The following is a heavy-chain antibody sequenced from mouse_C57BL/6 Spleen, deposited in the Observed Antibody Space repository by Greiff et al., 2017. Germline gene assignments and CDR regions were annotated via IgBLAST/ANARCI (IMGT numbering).Heavy chain of an antibody. CDR3: ARETYYYGSRIFDY. J-gene: IGHJ2*01. Sequence: DVKLVESEGGLVQPGSSMKLSCTASGFTFSDYYMAWVRQVPEKGLEWVATINYDGSSTYYLDSLKSRFIISRDSAKNILYLQMSSLKSEDTATYYCARETYYYGSRIFDYWGQGTTLTVSS. CDR2: INYDGSST. CDR1: GFTFSDYY. D-gene: IGHD1-1*01. V-gene: IGHV5-16*01.